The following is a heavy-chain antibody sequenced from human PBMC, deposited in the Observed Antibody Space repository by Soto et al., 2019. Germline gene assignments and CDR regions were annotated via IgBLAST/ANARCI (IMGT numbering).Heavy chain of an antibody. Sequence: VQLQESGPGLVKPSETLSLTCTVSGGSISSYYWSWIRQPPGKGLEWIGYIYYTGSTNYNPSLKSRVTISVDTSKNQLSLKLSSVTAADTAVYYCARQVDDHLFNYWGQGTLVTVSS. D-gene: IGHD2-15*01. CDR1: GGSISSYY. V-gene: IGHV4-59*08. J-gene: IGHJ4*02. CDR2: IYYTGST. CDR3: ARQVDDHLFNY.